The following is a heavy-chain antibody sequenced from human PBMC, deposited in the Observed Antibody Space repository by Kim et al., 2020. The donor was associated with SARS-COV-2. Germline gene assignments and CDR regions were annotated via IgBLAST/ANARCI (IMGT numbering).Heavy chain of an antibody. J-gene: IGHJ6*01. D-gene: IGHD2-15*01. Sequence: SETLSLTCTVSGGSISSSSYYWGWIRQPPGKGLEWIGSIYYSGSTYYNPSLKSRVTISVATAKNHFSLKLSSGPAAATAGYYVRVEGPFWALYYVLAFWG. CDR3: RVEGPFWALYYVLAF. CDR2: IYYSGST. V-gene: IGHV4-39*07. CDR1: GGSISSSSYY.